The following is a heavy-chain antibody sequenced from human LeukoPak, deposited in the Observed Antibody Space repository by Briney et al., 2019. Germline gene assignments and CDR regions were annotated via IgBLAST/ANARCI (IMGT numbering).Heavy chain of an antibody. CDR2: ISGDGGST. J-gene: IGHJ4*02. D-gene: IGHD3-9*01. CDR3: ASVDFDWLFRIDY. CDR1: GFTFDDYA. Sequence: PGGSLRLSCAASGFTFDDYAMHWVRQAPGKGLEWVSLISGDGGSTYYADSVKGRFTISRDNSKNSLYLQMNSLRTEDTALYYCASVDFDWLFRIDYWGQGTLVTVSS. V-gene: IGHV3-43*02.